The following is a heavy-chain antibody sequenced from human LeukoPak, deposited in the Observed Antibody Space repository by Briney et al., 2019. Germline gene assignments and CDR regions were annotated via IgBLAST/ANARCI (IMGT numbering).Heavy chain of an antibody. CDR2: IIPILGIA. V-gene: IGHV1-69*04. CDR3: ATARDSSSWYN. J-gene: IGHJ4*02. CDR1: GGTFSSYA. Sequence: SVKVSCKASGGTFSSYAISWVRQAPGQGLEWMGRIIPILGIANYAQKFQGRVTITADKSTSTAYMELSSLRSEATAVYYCATARDSSSWYNWGQGTLVTVSS. D-gene: IGHD6-13*01.